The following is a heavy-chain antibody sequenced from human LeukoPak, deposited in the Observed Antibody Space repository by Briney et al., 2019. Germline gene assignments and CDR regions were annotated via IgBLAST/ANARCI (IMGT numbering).Heavy chain of an antibody. D-gene: IGHD5-12*01. Sequence: PSETLSLTCTVSRGSISGSIRSYYWSWLRQPPGKGLEWIGYISSSGSVNDNPSPRSRVTISVDTSKNQFFLNLSSVSAADTAVYYCARIPLGYSGAYYFAYWGQGTLVTVSP. CDR1: RGSISGSIRSYY. CDR3: ARIPLGYSGAYYFAY. J-gene: IGHJ4*02. CDR2: ISSSGSV. V-gene: IGHV4-4*09.